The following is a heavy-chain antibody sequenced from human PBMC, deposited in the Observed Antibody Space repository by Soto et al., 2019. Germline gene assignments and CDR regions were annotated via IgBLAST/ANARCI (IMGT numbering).Heavy chain of an antibody. CDR3: ARDRHGMDV. Sequence: DVQLVEYGGTLVQPGGSLRLSCAASGFSFSDYDMHWVRQATGKGLEWVSGIGIAGDTYYSGSVKGRFTISRENAKNSLYLQMNSLRAGDTAVYYCARDRHGMDVGGQWTTVTVSS. V-gene: IGHV3-13*01. CDR1: GFSFSDYD. J-gene: IGHJ6*02. CDR2: IGIAGDT.